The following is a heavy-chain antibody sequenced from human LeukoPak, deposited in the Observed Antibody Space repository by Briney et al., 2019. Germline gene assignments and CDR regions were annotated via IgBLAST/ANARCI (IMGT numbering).Heavy chain of an antibody. V-gene: IGHV3-74*01. CDR1: GFTFSSYW. Sequence: GGSLRLSCAASGFTFSSYWMHWVRQAPGKGLVWLSRIDSDGSSTNYADAVKGRLTISRDNAKNTLYLQMNSLRAEDTAVYFCARDSQLTSDWSLNWFDPWGQGTLVTVSS. CDR3: ARDSQLTSDWSLNWFDP. D-gene: IGHD6-19*01. J-gene: IGHJ5*02. CDR2: IDSDGSST.